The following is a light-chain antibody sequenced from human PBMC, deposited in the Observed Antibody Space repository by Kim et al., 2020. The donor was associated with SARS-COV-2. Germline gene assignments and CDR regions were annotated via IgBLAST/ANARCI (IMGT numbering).Light chain of an antibody. CDR3: AAWDDSLKVV. J-gene: IGLJ2*01. CDR2: RNN. Sequence: ELTQPPSASGTPGQRVTISCSGSSSNIGSNYVYWYQQLPGTAPKLLIYRNNQRPSGVPDRFSGSKSGTSASLAISGLRSEDEADYYCAAWDDSLKVVFGGGTKLTVL. CDR1: SSNIGSNY. V-gene: IGLV1-47*01.